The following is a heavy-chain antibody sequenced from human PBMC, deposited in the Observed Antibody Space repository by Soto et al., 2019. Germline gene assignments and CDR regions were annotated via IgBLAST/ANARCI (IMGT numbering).Heavy chain of an antibody. Sequence: EVQVVESGGDLVEPGGSLRLSCVTSGFMFSSAWMSWVRQGPGKGLEWVARIKSKNDGGAADYAAPVNGRFSISRDDSKSTVYMQMNSLRAEDTALYYCVEGWNDFWGKGPLVTVSS. CDR1: GFMFSSAW. V-gene: IGHV3-15*01. J-gene: IGHJ4*02. CDR3: VEGWNDF. D-gene: IGHD1-1*01. CDR2: IKSKNDGGAA.